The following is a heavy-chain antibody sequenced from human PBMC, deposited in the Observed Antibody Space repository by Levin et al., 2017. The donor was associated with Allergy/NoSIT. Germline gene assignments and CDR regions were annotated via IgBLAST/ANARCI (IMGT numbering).Heavy chain of an antibody. D-gene: IGHD2-21*02. Sequence: GGSLRLSCAASGFTFGGYAMSWVRQAPGKGLEWVSAITGRGGNTYYADSVKGRFTISRDNSKNTLCLQMNSLRAEDTAVYYCAKVLGYCGGNCYAFDYWGQGTLVTVSS. CDR3: AKVLGYCGGNCYAFDY. CDR1: GFTFGGYA. CDR2: ITGRGGNT. J-gene: IGHJ4*02. V-gene: IGHV3-23*01.